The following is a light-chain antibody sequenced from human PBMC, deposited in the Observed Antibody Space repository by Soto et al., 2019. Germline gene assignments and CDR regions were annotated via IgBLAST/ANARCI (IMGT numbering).Light chain of an antibody. CDR2: GNN. Sequence: QSVLTQPPSVSGAPGQRVTISCTGNSSNIGAGYDVHWYQQLPGTAPKLLIYGNNNRPSGVPDRFSGSQSGTSASLAITGLQAEDEADYYCQSYDSSLSGSKVFGGGTKVTVL. V-gene: IGLV1-40*01. CDR1: SSNIGAGYD. J-gene: IGLJ2*01. CDR3: QSYDSSLSGSKV.